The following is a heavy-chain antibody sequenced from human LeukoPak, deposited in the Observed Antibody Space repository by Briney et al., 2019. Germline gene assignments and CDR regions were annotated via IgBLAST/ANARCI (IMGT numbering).Heavy chain of an antibody. D-gene: IGHD5-24*01. CDR2: IKQDGSEK. Sequence: PGGSLRLSCAASGFTFSSYWMSWVRQAPGKGLEWVANIKQDGSEKYYVDSVKGRFTISRDNAKNSLYLQMNSLRAEDTAVYYCAKDIEMATMEDAFDIWGQGTMVTVSS. J-gene: IGHJ3*02. CDR3: AKDIEMATMEDAFDI. V-gene: IGHV3-7*03. CDR1: GFTFSSYW.